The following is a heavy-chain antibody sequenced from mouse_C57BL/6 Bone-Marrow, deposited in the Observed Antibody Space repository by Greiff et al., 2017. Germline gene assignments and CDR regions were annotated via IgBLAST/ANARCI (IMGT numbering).Heavy chain of an antibody. Sequence: EVKLMESGGGLVKPGGSLKLSCAASGFTFSSYAMSWVRQTPEKRLEWVATISDGGSYTYYPDNVKGRFTISRDNAKNNLYLQMSHLKSEDTAMYYCARPSYYSKWWVAWFAYWGQGTLVTVSA. V-gene: IGHV5-4*03. D-gene: IGHD2-5*01. J-gene: IGHJ3*01. CDR1: GFTFSSYA. CDR2: ISDGGSYT. CDR3: ARPSYYSKWWVAWFAY.